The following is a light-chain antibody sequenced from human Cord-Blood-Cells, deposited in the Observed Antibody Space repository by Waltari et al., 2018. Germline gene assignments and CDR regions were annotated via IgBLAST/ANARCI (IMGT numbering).Light chain of an antibody. CDR1: SRVVGGYNL. CDR3: CSYAGSSTYV. Sequence: QSALNQPASVSGSPGQSITTSCTGTSRVVGGYNLVSWYQQHPGKAPKLMIYEGSKRPSGVSNRFSGSKSGNTASLTISGLQAEDEADYYCCSYAGSSTYVFGTGTKVTVL. J-gene: IGLJ1*01. V-gene: IGLV2-23*01. CDR2: EGS.